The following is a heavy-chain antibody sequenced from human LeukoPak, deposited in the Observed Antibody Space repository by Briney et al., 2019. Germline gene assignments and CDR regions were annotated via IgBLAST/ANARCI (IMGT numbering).Heavy chain of an antibody. CDR3: AKHFAHNSGSYYDY. D-gene: IGHD1-26*01. CDR1: GFTFSGYE. J-gene: IGHJ4*02. CDR2: ISGSGGST. Sequence: GGSLRLSCAASGFTFSGYEMNWVRQAPGKGLEWVSTISGSGGSTYYADSVKGRFTISRDNSKNTLYLQMNSLGAQDTAVYYCAKHFAHNSGSYYDYWGQGTLVTVSS. V-gene: IGHV3-23*01.